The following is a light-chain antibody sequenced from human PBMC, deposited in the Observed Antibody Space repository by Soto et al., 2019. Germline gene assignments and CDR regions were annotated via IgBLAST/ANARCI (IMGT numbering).Light chain of an antibody. Sequence: QSALTQPASVSGSPGQSITISCTGTSSDVGAYNFVSWYQHYPDKAPKVVIYGVANRPSGVSYRFSASKSGNTASLTISGLQAEDEADYYCMSFTSSNTYVFGTGTKLTVL. CDR2: GVA. CDR3: MSFTSSNTYV. V-gene: IGLV2-14*03. J-gene: IGLJ1*01. CDR1: SSDVGAYNF.